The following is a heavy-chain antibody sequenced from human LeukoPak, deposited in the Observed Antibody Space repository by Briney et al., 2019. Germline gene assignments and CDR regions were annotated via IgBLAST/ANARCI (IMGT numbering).Heavy chain of an antibody. CDR1: GLTFSTSG. CDR2: IGPTGFDR. J-gene: IGHJ4*02. CDR3: AGLDQARLLGLGC. V-gene: IGHV3-21*06. Sequence: GGSLRLSCTTSGLTFSTSGFNWVRQAPGKGLEGGASIGPTGFDRYYADSVKGPFTISRENANNFLYLHMDSLRAEDTAVYYCAGLDQARLLGLGCWGQGTLVTVSS. D-gene: IGHD2-15*01.